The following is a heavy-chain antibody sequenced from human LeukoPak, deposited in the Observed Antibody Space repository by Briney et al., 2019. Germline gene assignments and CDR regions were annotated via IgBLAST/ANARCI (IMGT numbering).Heavy chain of an antibody. J-gene: IGHJ4*02. D-gene: IGHD3-22*01. CDR1: GYTFTSYG. CDR3: ARANYYDSSGYYYY. CDR2: ISAYNGNT. Sequence: GASVKVSCKASGYTFTSYGISWVRQAPEQGLEWMGWISAYNGNTNYAQKLQGRVTMTTDTSTSTAYMELRSLRSDDTAVYYCARANYYDSSGYYYYWGQGTLVTVSS. V-gene: IGHV1-18*01.